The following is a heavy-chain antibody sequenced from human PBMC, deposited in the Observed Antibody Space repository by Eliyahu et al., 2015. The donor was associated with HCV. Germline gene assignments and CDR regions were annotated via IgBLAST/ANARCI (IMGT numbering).Heavy chain of an antibody. CDR2: IYSGGST. D-gene: IGHD1-26*01. V-gene: IGHV3-66*02. CDR3: ANFRTGGGATRSFDY. J-gene: IGHJ4*02. Sequence: GKGLEWVSAIYSGGSTYYADSVKGRFTLSRDNSKNTLYLQMNSLRTEDTAVYFCANFRTGGGATRSFDYWGQGTLVTVSS.